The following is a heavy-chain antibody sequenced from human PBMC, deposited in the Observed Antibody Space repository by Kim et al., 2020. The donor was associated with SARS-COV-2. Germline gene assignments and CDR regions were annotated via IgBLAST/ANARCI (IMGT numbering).Heavy chain of an antibody. CDR1: GGSISSSSYY. Sequence: SETLSLTCTVSGGSISSSSYYWGWIRQPPGKGLEWIGSIYYSGSTYYNPSLKSRVTISVDTSKNQFSLKLSSVTAADTAVYYCARDHDYGSGSYAYYYYGMDVWGQGTTVTVSS. V-gene: IGHV4-39*07. D-gene: IGHD3-10*01. CDR3: ARDHDYGSGSYAYYYYGMDV. CDR2: IYYSGST. J-gene: IGHJ6*02.